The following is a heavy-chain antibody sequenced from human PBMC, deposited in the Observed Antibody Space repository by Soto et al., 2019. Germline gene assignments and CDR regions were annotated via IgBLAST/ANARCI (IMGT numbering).Heavy chain of an antibody. CDR3: ARTSGTYYNLGAYYYYYMDV. Sequence: KTSETLSLTCTVSGGSISSYYWSWIRQPPGKGLEWIGFIYNSGNTNYNPSLKSRVTISVDASKNQFSLKLSSVTAADTAVYYCARTSGTYYNLGAYYYYYMDVWGKGTTVTVSS. V-gene: IGHV4-59*01. J-gene: IGHJ6*03. D-gene: IGHD3-10*01. CDR1: GGSISSYY. CDR2: IYNSGNT.